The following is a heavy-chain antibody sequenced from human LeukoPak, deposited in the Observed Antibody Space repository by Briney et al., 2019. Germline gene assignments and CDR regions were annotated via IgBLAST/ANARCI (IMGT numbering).Heavy chain of an antibody. J-gene: IGHJ4*02. CDR2: IIPIFGTA. CDR1: GGTFSSYA. Sequence: GASVKVSCKASGGTFSSYAISWVRQAPGQGLEWMGGIIPIFGTANYAQKFQGRVTITADESTSTAYMELSSLRSEDTAVYYCASALDLGYCSSTSCYPFDYWGQGTLVTVSS. CDR3: ASALDLGYCSSTSCYPFDY. D-gene: IGHD2-2*01. V-gene: IGHV1-69*01.